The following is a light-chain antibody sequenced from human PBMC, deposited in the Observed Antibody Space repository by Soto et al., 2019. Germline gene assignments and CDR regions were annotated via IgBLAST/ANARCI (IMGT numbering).Light chain of an antibody. CDR2: RNT. Sequence: QSVLTKPPSASGTPGQRVTISCSGSSSNIGKNYVYWYQQLPGRAPKLLIYRNTQRPSGVPDQFSGSKSGTSASLAISGLRSEDEADYYCSVWDANLSAWLFGGGTQLTVL. J-gene: IGLJ3*02. CDR1: SSNIGKNY. V-gene: IGLV1-47*01. CDR3: SVWDANLSAWL.